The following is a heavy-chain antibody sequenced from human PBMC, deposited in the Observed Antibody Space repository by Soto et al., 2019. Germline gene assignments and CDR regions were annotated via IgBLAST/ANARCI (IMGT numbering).Heavy chain of an antibody. CDR1: GYTFTGYS. Sequence: ASVKVSCKASGYTFTGYSMHWVRQAPGQGLEWMGWINPNSGGTNYAQKFQGRVTMTRDTSISTAYMELSRLRSDDTAVYYCARDHPATIFGVVITFDYWGQGTLVTVSS. CDR2: INPNSGGT. V-gene: IGHV1-2*02. J-gene: IGHJ4*02. CDR3: ARDHPATIFGVVITFDY. D-gene: IGHD3-3*01.